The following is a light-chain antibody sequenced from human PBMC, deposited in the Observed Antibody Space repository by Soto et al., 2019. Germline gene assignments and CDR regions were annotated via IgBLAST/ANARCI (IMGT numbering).Light chain of an antibody. J-gene: IGKJ1*01. CDR2: TAS. CDR3: QQYYSYPQT. V-gene: IGKV1-39*01. Sequence: DIQMTQSPSSLSASVGDRVTITCRASQSIRTYLNWYQQQPGIAPKLLIYTASTLQSGVPSRFSGSGSGTDFTLTIICLQSEDFATYYCQQYYSYPQTFGQGTKVDIK. CDR1: QSIRTY.